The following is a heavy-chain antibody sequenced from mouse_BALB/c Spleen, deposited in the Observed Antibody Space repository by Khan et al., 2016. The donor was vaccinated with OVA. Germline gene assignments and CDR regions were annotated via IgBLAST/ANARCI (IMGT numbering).Heavy chain of an antibody. Sequence: QIQLVQSGPELVKPGASVKMSCKASGYSFTDYIISWVKRRTGQGLQWIGEIYPGSGSIYSNEKFKGKATLTADKSSNTAYMQLSSLTSEDSAVYCCARRDYGSSYPGFVYWGQGTLVTVSA. J-gene: IGHJ3*01. CDR3: ARRDYGSSYPGFVY. D-gene: IGHD1-1*01. CDR2: IYPGSGSI. V-gene: IGHV1-77*01. CDR1: GYSFTDYI.